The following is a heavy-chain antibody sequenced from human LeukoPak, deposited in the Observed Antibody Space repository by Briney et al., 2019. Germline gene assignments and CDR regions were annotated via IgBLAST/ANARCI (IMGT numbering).Heavy chain of an antibody. V-gene: IGHV3-30-3*01. Sequence: GGSLRLSCAASGFTFSSYAMHWVRQAPGKGLEWVAVISYDGSNKYYADSVKGRFTISRDDSQNTLYLQMNSLRAEDTAVYYCAKDYPALGYCTSTTCSFFDYWGQGILVTVSS. CDR2: ISYDGSNK. CDR3: AKDYPALGYCTSTTCSFFDY. D-gene: IGHD2-2*01. J-gene: IGHJ4*02. CDR1: GFTFSSYA.